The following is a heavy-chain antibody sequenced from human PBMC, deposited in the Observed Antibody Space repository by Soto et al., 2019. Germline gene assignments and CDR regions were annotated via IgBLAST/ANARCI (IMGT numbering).Heavy chain of an antibody. CDR1: GYNFPSSI. CDR3: ARAVGIGVTGLDL. D-gene: IGHD2-21*02. J-gene: IGHJ5*02. CDR2: MNAANGNA. Sequence: QERLVQSGAELRRPGASVKISCRASGYNFPSSIVNWVRQASGQGPEWLGWMNAANGNAAFARDFQGRVTTTPDHSTDTAYLELGGLSSGDTAMYYCARAVGIGVTGLDLWGPGTFVTVS. V-gene: IGHV1-8*01.